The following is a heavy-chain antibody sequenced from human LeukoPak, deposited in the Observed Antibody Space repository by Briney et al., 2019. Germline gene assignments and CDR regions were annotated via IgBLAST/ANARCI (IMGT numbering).Heavy chain of an antibody. CDR3: AKRSSIAFFDY. V-gene: IGHV3-74*01. CDR1: GFTFSSYW. J-gene: IGHJ4*02. Sequence: SGGSLRLSCAASGFTFSSYWMHWVRQAPGKGLVWVSRINSDGSSTSYADSVKGRFTISRDNSKNTLYLQMNSLRAEDTAVYYCAKRSSIAFFDYWGQGTLVTVSS. CDR2: INSDGSST. D-gene: IGHD6-6*01.